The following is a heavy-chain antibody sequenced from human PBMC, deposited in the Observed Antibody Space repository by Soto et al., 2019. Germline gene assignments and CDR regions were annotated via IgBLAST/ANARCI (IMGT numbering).Heavy chain of an antibody. CDR3: ARDRDGGYVDY. CDR1: GGSVSSGSYY. CDR2: IYYSGST. V-gene: IGHV4-61*01. Sequence: QVQLQESGPGLVKPSETLSLTCTVSGGSVSSGSYYWSWIRQPPGKGLEWIGYIYYSGSTNYNPSPKSRVTISVDTSKNQFSLKLSSVTAADTAVCYCARDRDGGYVDYRGQGTLVTVSS. D-gene: IGHD4-17*01. J-gene: IGHJ4*02.